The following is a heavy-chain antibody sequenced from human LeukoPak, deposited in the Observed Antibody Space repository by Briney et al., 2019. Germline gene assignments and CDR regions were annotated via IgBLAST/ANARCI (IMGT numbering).Heavy chain of an antibody. D-gene: IGHD1-26*01. V-gene: IGHV3-7*03. CDR3: ARSGSFSPTYYFDY. Sequence: GGSLRLSCAASGFTFSSYWMSWVRQAPGKGLEWVANIKQDGSEKYYVDSVRGRFTISRDNAKKSLYLQMNSLRAEDTAVYYCARSGSFSPTYYFDYWGQGTLVTVSS. CDR1: GFTFSSYW. CDR2: IKQDGSEK. J-gene: IGHJ4*02.